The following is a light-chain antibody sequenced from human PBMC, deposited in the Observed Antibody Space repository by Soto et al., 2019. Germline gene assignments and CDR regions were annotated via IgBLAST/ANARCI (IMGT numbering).Light chain of an antibody. Sequence: DIQMTQSPSTLSASVGDRVTITCRASQSISNWLARYQQKPGNAPKLLISDASNLVSGVPSRFSGSGSGTEFTLTISSLQPDDFATYYCQQYNSYSKSFGQGTKWIS. CDR1: QSISNW. V-gene: IGKV1-5*01. CDR3: QQYNSYSKS. CDR2: DAS. J-gene: IGKJ1*01.